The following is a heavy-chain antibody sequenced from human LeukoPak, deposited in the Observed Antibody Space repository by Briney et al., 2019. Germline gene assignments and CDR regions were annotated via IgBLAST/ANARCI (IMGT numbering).Heavy chain of an antibody. Sequence: ASVKVSCKASGYTFTSYGISWVRQAPGQGLEWMGWISAYNGNTNYAQKLQGRVTMTTDTSTSTAYMELRSLTSDDAAVYYGARVYRGYDRDFDYGAKEPLVTVSS. D-gene: IGHD5-12*01. CDR2: ISAYNGNT. J-gene: IGHJ4*01. V-gene: IGHV1-18*04. CDR3: ARVYRGYDRDFDY. CDR1: GYTFTSYG.